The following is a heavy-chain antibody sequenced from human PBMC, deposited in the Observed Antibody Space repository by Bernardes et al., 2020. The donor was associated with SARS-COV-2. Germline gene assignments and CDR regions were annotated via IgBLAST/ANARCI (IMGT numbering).Heavy chain of an antibody. V-gene: IGHV3-21*01. D-gene: IGHD1-7*01. CDR2: ITNSSSYK. Sequence: GGSLRLSCAASEFTFSSYAMSWVRQAPGKGLEWVSSITNSSSYKYYADSVKGRFTISRDNAKNSLYLQMNSLRAEDTAVYFCARESDWNYVFDYWGQGTLVT. CDR3: ARESDWNYVFDY. J-gene: IGHJ4*02. CDR1: EFTFSSYA.